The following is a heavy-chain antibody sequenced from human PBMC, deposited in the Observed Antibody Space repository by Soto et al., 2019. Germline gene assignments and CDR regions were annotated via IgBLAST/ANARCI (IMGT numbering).Heavy chain of an antibody. V-gene: IGHV1-69*01. Sequence: QVQLVQSGAEVKKPGSSVKVSCKTSGVSFNNNGIGWVRQAPGHGLEWMGGVSPPFRTSNYARKFQGRISITADASTGTVNMELSSLTSEDTAQYYGARVLYYGSGSYTPYGRDVWGQGTTVTVSS. CDR1: GVSFNNNG. CDR3: ARVLYYGSGSYTPYGRDV. D-gene: IGHD3-10*01. CDR2: VSPPFRTS. J-gene: IGHJ6*02.